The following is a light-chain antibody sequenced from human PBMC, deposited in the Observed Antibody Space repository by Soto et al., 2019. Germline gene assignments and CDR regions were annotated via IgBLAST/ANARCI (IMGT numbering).Light chain of an antibody. CDR1: STDVGGYSY. CDR3: TSYADYNGEV. Sequence: HSALTQPPSASGSPGQSVTISCTGTSTDVGGYSYVSWYQQHPGKAPKLIIYEVTKRPSGVPDRFSGSKSGNTASLTVSGLQAEDEADYYCTSYADYNGEVFGTGTKVTVL. CDR2: EVT. V-gene: IGLV2-8*01. J-gene: IGLJ1*01.